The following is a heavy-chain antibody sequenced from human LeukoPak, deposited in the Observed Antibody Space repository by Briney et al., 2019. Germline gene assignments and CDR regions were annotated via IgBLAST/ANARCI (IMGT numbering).Heavy chain of an antibody. J-gene: IGHJ4*02. Sequence: SETLSLTCTVSGGSISSSSYYWGWIRQPPGKGLEWIGSIYYSGSTNYNPSLKSRVTMSVDTSKNQFSLKLSSVTAADTAVYYCARGGSAVTTRSPAFDYWGQGTLVTVSS. CDR2: IYYSGST. V-gene: IGHV4-39*07. CDR3: ARGGSAVTTRSPAFDY. D-gene: IGHD4-17*01. CDR1: GGSISSSSYY.